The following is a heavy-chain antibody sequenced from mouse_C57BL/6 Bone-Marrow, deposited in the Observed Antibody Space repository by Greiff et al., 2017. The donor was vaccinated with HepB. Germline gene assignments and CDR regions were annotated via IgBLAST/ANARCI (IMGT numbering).Heavy chain of an antibody. CDR2: INPYNGGT. D-gene: IGHD2-4*01. CDR1: GYTFTDYY. J-gene: IGHJ2*01. CDR3: ARNDYDGGDYAMDY. V-gene: IGHV1-19*01. Sequence: EVQLQQSGPVLVKPGASVKMSCKASGYTFTDYYMNWVKQSHGKSLEWIGVINPYNGGTSYNQKFKGKATLTVDKSSSTAYMELNSLTSEDSAVYYCARNDYDGGDYAMDYWGQGTTLTVSS.